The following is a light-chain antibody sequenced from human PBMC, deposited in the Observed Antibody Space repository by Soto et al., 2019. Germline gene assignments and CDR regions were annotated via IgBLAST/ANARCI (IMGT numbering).Light chain of an antibody. J-gene: IGLJ1*01. CDR1: SSNLADNS. Sequence: QSVLTQPPSVSAAPVQDVTISCSGSSSNLADNSLSWYQQLPGTAPKLLIYDDNKRPSGIPARFSGSKSGTSATLGITGLESGDEADYYGGAWDDSLNVEVFGRGTVVT. CDR3: GAWDDSLNVEV. V-gene: IGLV1-51*01. CDR2: DDN.